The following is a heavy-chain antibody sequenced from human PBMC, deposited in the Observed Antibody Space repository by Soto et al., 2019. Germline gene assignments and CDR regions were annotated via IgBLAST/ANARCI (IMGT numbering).Heavy chain of an antibody. CDR1: XFNFTNHC. CDR2: ISSDGSST. Sequence: GAQRRSYAASXFNFTNHCMHWVRQIKGKGLVWVSRISSDGSSTSYADSVKGRFTISRDNAKNTLYLQMNSLRAEDTAVYYCARYHYDSSGYYYLDYWGQGALVTVSS. V-gene: IGHV3-74*01. D-gene: IGHD3-22*01. J-gene: IGHJ4*02. CDR3: ARYHYDSSGYYYLDY.